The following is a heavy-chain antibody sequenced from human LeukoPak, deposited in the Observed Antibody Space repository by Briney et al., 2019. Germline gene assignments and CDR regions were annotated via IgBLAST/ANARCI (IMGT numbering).Heavy chain of an antibody. CDR3: ARGGYSGYDY. CDR1: GYSISSGYY. V-gene: IGHV4-38-2*02. J-gene: IGHJ4*02. Sequence: PSETLSLTCTVSGYSISSGYYWGWIRQPPGKGLEWIGSIYHSGSTYYNPSLKSRVTISVDTSKNQFSLKLSSTAADTAVYYCARGGYSGYDYWGQGTLVTVSS. CDR2: IYHSGST. D-gene: IGHD5-12*01.